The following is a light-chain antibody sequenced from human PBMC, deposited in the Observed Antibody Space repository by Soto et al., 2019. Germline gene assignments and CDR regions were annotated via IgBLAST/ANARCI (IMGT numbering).Light chain of an antibody. CDR3: SSYTTSSTPLCV. CDR1: SSDVGGYNF. J-gene: IGLJ1*01. V-gene: IGLV2-14*03. CDR2: DVS. Sequence: QPASVSGSPGQSITISCTGTSSDVGGYNFVSWYQHHPGKAPKLMIYDVSNRPSGVSNRFSGSKSGNTASLTISGLQAEDEADYYCSSYTTSSTPLCVFGTGTKLTVL.